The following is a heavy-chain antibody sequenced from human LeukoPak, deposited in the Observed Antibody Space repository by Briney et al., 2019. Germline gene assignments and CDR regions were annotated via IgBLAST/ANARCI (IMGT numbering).Heavy chain of an antibody. D-gene: IGHD3-16*02. CDR2: ISSSSSDI. CDR1: GVTFSSYS. J-gene: IGHJ4*02. CDR3: ARDATYYDYVWGSYRPGIFAY. V-gene: IGHV3-21*01. Sequence: GGSLRLSCAASGVTFSSYSMNWVRQGPGKGLEWVASISSSSSDIYYADSVKSRFTISRDNAKNSLYLQMRSLRPEDPAVYYCARDATYYDYVWGSYRPGIFAYWGQGTLVSVYS.